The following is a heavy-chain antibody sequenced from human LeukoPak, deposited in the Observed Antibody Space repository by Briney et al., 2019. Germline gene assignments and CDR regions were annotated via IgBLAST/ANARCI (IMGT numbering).Heavy chain of an antibody. CDR3: AREGVLRYFDWPFYYYGMDV. CDR2: ISAYNGNT. D-gene: IGHD3-9*01. CDR1: GYTFTSYG. V-gene: IGHV1-18*01. Sequence: ASVTVSCKASGYTFTSYGISRVRQAPGQGLEWMGWISAYNGNTNYAQKLQGRVTMTTDTSTSTAYMELRSLRSDDTAVYYCAREGVLRYFDWPFYYYGMDVWGQGTTVTVSS. J-gene: IGHJ6*02.